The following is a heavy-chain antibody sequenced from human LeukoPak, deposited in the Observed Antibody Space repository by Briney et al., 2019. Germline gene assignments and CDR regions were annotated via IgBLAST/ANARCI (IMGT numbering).Heavy chain of an antibody. CDR1: GGSFSSYY. J-gene: IGHJ5*02. Sequence: PSETLSLTCAVYGGSFSSYYWSWIRQPAGKGLEWIGRIYTSGSTNYNPSLKSRVTISVDTSKNHFSLNLSSVTAADTAVYYCAREWVRGQNWFDPWGQGTLVTVSS. CDR3: AREWVRGQNWFDP. V-gene: IGHV4-4*07. CDR2: IYTSGST. D-gene: IGHD3-10*01.